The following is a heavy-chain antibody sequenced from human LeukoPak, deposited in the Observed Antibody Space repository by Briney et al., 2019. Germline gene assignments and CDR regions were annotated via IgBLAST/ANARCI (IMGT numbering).Heavy chain of an antibody. D-gene: IGHD5-18*01. Sequence: SGTLSLTCAVSGGSISSSNWWSWVRQPPGKGLEWIGEIYHSGSTNYNPSLKSRVTISVDTSKNQFSLKLSSVTAADTAVYYCAGGERGYSYGPITDYWGQGTLVTVSS. CDR2: IYHSGST. CDR3: AGGERGYSYGPITDY. J-gene: IGHJ4*02. CDR1: GGSISSSNW. V-gene: IGHV4-4*02.